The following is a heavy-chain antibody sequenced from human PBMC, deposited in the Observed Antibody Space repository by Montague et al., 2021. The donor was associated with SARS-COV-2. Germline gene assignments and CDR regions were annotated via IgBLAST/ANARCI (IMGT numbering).Heavy chain of an antibody. V-gene: IGHV4-39*01. D-gene: IGHD5-18*01. CDR3: AILSWIPTAEPLTFDY. J-gene: IGHJ4*02. CDR2: NIYKGST. CDR1: GGSINNSNCY. Sequence: SETLSLTCSVYGGSINNSNCYWVWHCQLPGKGLDWIGRNIYKGSTYSNLYSKSRLTLSVDTYKIQFSLRLRSVTAADTAVYFCAILSWIPTAEPLTFDYWGQGALVTISS.